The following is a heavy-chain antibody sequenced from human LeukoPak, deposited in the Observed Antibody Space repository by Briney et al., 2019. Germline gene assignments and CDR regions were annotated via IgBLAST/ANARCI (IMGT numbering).Heavy chain of an antibody. Sequence: GGSLRLSCAASGFTISTYAMSWVRQAPEKGLEWVSAIGGSDDSTFYADSVKGRFTISRGNSKNTLYLQMNSLRAEDTAVYYCVKETDGVLDYWGQGTLLTVSS. CDR2: IGGSDDST. D-gene: IGHD3-10*01. CDR1: GFTISTYA. V-gene: IGHV3-23*01. CDR3: VKETDGVLDY. J-gene: IGHJ4*02.